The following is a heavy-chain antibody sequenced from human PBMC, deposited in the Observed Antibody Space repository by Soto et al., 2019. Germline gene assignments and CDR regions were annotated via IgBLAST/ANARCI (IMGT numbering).Heavy chain of an antibody. Sequence: EVQLVESGGGLVQPGGSLRLSCAASGFTFSTYWMHWVRQAPGEGLVWVSRISPDGSNTKYADSVKGRFTISRDNAKNTLDLQMKGLRAEDAADYYWVGRSSSVQIDYWGQGTLVTVSS. V-gene: IGHV3-74*01. J-gene: IGHJ4*02. CDR3: VGRSSSVQIDY. CDR1: GFTFSTYW. D-gene: IGHD3-22*01. CDR2: ISPDGSNT.